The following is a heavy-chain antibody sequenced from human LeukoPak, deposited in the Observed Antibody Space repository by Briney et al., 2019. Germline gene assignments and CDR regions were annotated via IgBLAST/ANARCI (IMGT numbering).Heavy chain of an antibody. CDR1: GYTFTSYG. CDR2: ISAYNGNT. CDR3: ARVQYYDFWSGSDY. J-gene: IGHJ4*02. V-gene: IGHV1-18*01. Sequence: ASVKVSCKASGYTFTSYGIRWVRQAPGQGLEWMGWISAYNGNTNYAQKLQGRVTMTTDTSTSTAYMELRSLRSDDTAVYYCARVQYYDFWSGSDYWGQGTLVTVSS. D-gene: IGHD3-3*01.